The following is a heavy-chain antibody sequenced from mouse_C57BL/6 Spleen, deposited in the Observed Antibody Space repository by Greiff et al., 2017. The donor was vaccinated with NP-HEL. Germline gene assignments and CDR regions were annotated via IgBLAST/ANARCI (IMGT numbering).Heavy chain of an antibody. V-gene: IGHV3-6*01. J-gene: IGHJ2*01. D-gene: IGHD3-1*01. Sequence: EVKLQESGPGLVKPSQSLSLTCSVTGYSITSGYYWNWIRQFPGNKLEWMGYISYDGSNNYNPSLKNRISITRDTSKNQFFLKLNSVTTEDTATYYCAREGATPPGYWGQGTTLTVSS. CDR2: ISYDGSN. CDR3: AREGATPPGY. CDR1: GYSITSGYY.